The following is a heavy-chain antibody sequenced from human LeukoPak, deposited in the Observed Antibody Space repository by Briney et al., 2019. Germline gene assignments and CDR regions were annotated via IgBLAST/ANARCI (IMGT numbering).Heavy chain of an antibody. CDR1: GGSISNHY. J-gene: IGHJ4*02. V-gene: IGHV4-59*11. CDR3: ARGQIGYCTNGVCYPRGYFYY. D-gene: IGHD2-8*01. Sequence: SETLSLTCPVSGGSISNHYWSWIRRPPGKGLEWIGYIYYSGGTNYNPSFKSRVSISVDTSKYQFSLKLSSVTAADTAVYYCARGQIGYCTNGVCYPRGYFYYWGQGTLVTVSS. CDR2: IYYSGGT.